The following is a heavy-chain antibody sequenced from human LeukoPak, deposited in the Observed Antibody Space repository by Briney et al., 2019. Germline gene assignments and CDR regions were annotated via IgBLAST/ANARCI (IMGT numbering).Heavy chain of an antibody. CDR1: GCTFSSSW. J-gene: IGHJ4*02. Sequence: PGESLKISCKGSGCTFSSSWSGWVRQMPGKGLEWMGIIYPGDSDTRYSPSFQGQVTISADKSINTAYLQWSSLKATDTGIYYCARQYGRPFDYWGQGTLVTVSS. V-gene: IGHV5-51*01. CDR3: ARQYGRPFDY. D-gene: IGHD4-17*01. CDR2: IYPGDSDT.